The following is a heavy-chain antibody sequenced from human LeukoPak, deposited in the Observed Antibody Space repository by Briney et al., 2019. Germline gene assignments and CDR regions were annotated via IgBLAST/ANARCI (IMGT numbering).Heavy chain of an antibody. D-gene: IGHD1-26*01. J-gene: IGHJ5*02. Sequence: SETLSLTCAVYGGSFSGYYWSWIRQPPGKGLEWIGEINHSGSTNYNPSLKSRVTISVDTSKNQFSLKLSSVTAADTAVYYCARSGSYLNWFDPWGQGTLVTVSS. CDR3: ARSGSYLNWFDP. CDR2: INHSGST. V-gene: IGHV4-34*01. CDR1: GGSFSGYY.